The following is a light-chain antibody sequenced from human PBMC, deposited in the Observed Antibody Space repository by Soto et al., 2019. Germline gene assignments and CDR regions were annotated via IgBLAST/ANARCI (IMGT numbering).Light chain of an antibody. Sequence: EIVLTQSPGTLSLSPGERATLSCRASQSVSSSYLAWYQQKPGQAPRLLIYGASSRATGIPDRFSGSGSGTDFSLTIRRLETEDFGVYYCQQYGSSPVTFGPGTKVAIK. J-gene: IGKJ3*01. CDR3: QQYGSSPVT. V-gene: IGKV3-20*01. CDR2: GAS. CDR1: QSVSSSY.